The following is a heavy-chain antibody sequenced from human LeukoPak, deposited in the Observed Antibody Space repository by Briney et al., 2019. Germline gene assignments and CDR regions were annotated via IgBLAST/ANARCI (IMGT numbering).Heavy chain of an antibody. Sequence: PGGSLRLSCAASGFTFSSYALSWVRQAPGKGLEWVSAISGSGGSTYYADSVKGLFTISRDNSKNTLYLQMNSLRAEDTAVYYCAKDYYSSSWYYFDYWGQGTLVTVSS. CDR1: GFTFSSYA. D-gene: IGHD6-13*01. V-gene: IGHV3-23*01. J-gene: IGHJ4*02. CDR2: ISGSGGST. CDR3: AKDYYSSSWYYFDY.